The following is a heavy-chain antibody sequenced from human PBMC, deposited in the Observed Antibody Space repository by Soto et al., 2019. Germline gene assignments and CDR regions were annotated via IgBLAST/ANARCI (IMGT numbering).Heavy chain of an antibody. CDR1: GFPVNATY. CDR2: LYADGST. J-gene: IGHJ2*01. D-gene: IGHD5-18*01. CDR3: ARTAEGDTPRTHWYFDL. V-gene: IGHV3-53*02. Sequence: EVQLVETGGAPIQPGGSLRLSCAASGFPVNATYLSWVRQAPGKGLEWLSVLYADGSTYYIDSVKGRFRISRDSSKNTLYLQMDSLRADDTATYFCARTAEGDTPRTHWYFDLWGRGTLVTVSS.